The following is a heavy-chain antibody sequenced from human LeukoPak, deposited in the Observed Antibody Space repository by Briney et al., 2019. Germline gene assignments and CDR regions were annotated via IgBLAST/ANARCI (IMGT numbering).Heavy chain of an antibody. D-gene: IGHD1-26*01. J-gene: IGHJ4*02. CDR3: AKGGKWDVTPFDY. Sequence: GGSLRHSCAASGFTFTSYSMNWVRQAPGKGLEWVSTISGGGGSTYYADSVKGRFTISRDNSKNTLYLQVNSLRAEDTAVYYCAKGGKWDVTPFDYWGQGTLVTVSS. CDR2: ISGGGGST. CDR1: GFTFTSYS. V-gene: IGHV3-23*01.